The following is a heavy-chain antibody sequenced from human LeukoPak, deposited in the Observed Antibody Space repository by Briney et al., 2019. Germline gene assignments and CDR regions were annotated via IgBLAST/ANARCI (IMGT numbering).Heavy chain of an antibody. Sequence: PGGSLRLSCAASGFTFSSYSINRVRQAPGKGLEWISFISSSSSTIYYADSVKGRFTISRDNAKNSLYLQMNSLRAEDTAVYYCARDNLIAPRWEFYYYYMDVWGKGTTVTVSS. CDR3: ARDNLIAPRWEFYYYYMDV. V-gene: IGHV3-48*04. J-gene: IGHJ6*03. CDR1: GFTFSSYS. D-gene: IGHD6-13*01. CDR2: ISSSSSTI.